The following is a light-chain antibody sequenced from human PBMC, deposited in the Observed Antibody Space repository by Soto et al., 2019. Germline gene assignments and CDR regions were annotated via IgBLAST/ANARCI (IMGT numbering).Light chain of an antibody. Sequence: QSVLTQPPSASETPGQRVTISCSGGSSNIGSNAVNWYQQLPGTAPKLLIYSTNQRPSGVPDRFSGSKSGTSASLAISGLQSEDEADYYCAGWDDSLNGWVFGGGTKLTVL. CDR2: STN. V-gene: IGLV1-44*01. CDR1: SSNIGSNA. CDR3: AGWDDSLNGWV. J-gene: IGLJ3*02.